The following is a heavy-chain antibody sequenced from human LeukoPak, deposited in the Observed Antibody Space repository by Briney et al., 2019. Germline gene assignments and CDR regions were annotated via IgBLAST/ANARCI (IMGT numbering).Heavy chain of an antibody. CDR2: IHYTGST. V-gene: IGHV4-39*07. D-gene: IGHD1-26*01. Sequence: SETLSLTCTVSGGSIRSSTYNWGWIRQPPGKGLEWIGSIHYTGSTYYNPSLKSRVTISVDTSNNQFSLKLSSVTAADTAVYYCARTGGSFYFYYYMDVWGKGTTVTVSS. CDR3: ARTGGSFYFYYYMDV. J-gene: IGHJ6*03. CDR1: GGSIRSSTYN.